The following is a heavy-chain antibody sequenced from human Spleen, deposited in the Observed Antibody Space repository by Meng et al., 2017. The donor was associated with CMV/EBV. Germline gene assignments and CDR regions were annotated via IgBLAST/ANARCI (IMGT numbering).Heavy chain of an antibody. V-gene: IGHV3-23*01. Sequence: GESLKISCAVSRFSFSSYVMSWVRQAPGKGLEWVSVISGSADSTYYAGSVKGRFTICRDNSKNTLYLQMNSLRAEDTAVYYCAKVDYDFWSGPADYWGQGTLVTVSS. CDR1: RFSFSSYV. CDR3: AKVDYDFWSGPADY. D-gene: IGHD3-3*01. CDR2: ISGSADST. J-gene: IGHJ4*02.